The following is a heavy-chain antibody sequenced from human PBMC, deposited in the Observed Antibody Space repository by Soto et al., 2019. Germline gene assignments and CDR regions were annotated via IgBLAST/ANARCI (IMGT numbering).Heavy chain of an antibody. CDR3: ARAVIGRAVAGTLPDY. D-gene: IGHD6-19*01. J-gene: IGHJ4*02. V-gene: IGHV3-23*01. CDR1: GFTFSSYA. Sequence: GSLRLSCAASGFTFSSYAMSWVRQAPGKGLEWVSAISGSGGSTYYADSVKGRFTISRDNSKNTLYLQMNSLRAEDTAVYYCARAVIGRAVAGTLPDYWGQGTLVTVSS. CDR2: ISGSGGST.